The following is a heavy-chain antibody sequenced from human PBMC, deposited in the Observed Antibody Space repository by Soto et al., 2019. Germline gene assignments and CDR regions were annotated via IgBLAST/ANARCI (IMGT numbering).Heavy chain of an antibody. V-gene: IGHV3-30*18. D-gene: IGHD1-26*01. CDR1: GFTFSSYG. CDR3: AKDLVGAIGY. CDR2: ISYDGSNK. J-gene: IGHJ4*02. Sequence: GGSLRLSCAASGFTFSSYGMHWVRQAPGKGLEWVAVISYDGSNKYYADSVKGRFTISRDNSKNTLYLQMNSLRAEDTAVYYCAKDLVGAIGYWGQGTLVTVSS.